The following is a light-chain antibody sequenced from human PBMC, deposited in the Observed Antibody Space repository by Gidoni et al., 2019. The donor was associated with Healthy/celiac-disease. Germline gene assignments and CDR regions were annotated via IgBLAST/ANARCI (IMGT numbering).Light chain of an antibody. J-gene: IGKJ4*01. CDR1: QSVSIY. CDR2: DAS. CDR3: QQRSNWPLT. Sequence: EIVLTQSPATLSLSPGERATLSCRASQSVSIYLAWYQQKPGQAPRLLIYDASNSATGIPARFIGSGSGTDFTLTISSLEPEDFAVYYCQQRSNWPLTFGGGTKVEIK. V-gene: IGKV3-11*01.